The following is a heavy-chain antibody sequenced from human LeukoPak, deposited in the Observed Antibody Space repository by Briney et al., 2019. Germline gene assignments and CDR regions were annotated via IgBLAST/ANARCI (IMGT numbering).Heavy chain of an antibody. CDR2: IYTSGST. CDR3: ARTREGSGSYLDY. D-gene: IGHD1-26*01. Sequence: MTSETLSLTCTVSGGSVSSGSYYWSWIRQPAGKGLEWIGYIYTSGSTNYNPSLRSRVTISLDTSKNQFSLKLSSVTAADTAVYYCARTREGSGSYLDYWGQGTLVTVSS. V-gene: IGHV4-61*10. CDR1: GGSVSSGSYY. J-gene: IGHJ4*02.